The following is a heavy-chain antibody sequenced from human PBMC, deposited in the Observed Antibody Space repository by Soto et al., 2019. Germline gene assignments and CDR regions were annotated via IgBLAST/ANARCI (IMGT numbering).Heavy chain of an antibody. CDR3: ARWGNWKVADY. CDR2: IWYDGSDK. D-gene: IGHD1-1*01. J-gene: IGHJ4*02. Sequence: QTGGSLRLSCAASGFTFSSHGMHWVRQAPGKGLEWVAVIWYDGSDKYYADSVKGRFTISRDNSKNMLYLQMNSLRAEDTAVYHCARWGNWKVADYWGQGTLVTVSS. V-gene: IGHV3-33*01. CDR1: GFTFSSHG.